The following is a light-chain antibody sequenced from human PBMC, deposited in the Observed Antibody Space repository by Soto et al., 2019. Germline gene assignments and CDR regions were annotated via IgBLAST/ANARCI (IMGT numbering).Light chain of an antibody. Sequence: QSALTQPASVSASPGQTITISCTGTSSDVGAYDYVSWYQQYPGKGPKLMIFEVRNRPPGASDPFSGSKSGSSASLTTSGLQADHEPDYSCSSYTSSSTLVFGTRSKV. CDR1: SSDVGAYDY. V-gene: IGLV2-14*01. J-gene: IGLJ1*01. CDR3: SSYTSSSTLV. CDR2: EVR.